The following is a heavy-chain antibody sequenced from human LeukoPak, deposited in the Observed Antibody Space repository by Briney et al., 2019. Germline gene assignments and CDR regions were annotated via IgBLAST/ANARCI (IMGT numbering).Heavy chain of an antibody. J-gene: IGHJ6*02. CDR2: ISGDGGST. CDR3: AKDINPRWLRFVDYYYYGMDV. CDR1: GFTFGDYA. D-gene: IGHD5-12*01. Sequence: PGGFLRLSCAASGFTFGDYAMHWVRQAPGKGLEWVSLISGDGGSTYYADSVKGRFTISRDNSKNSLYLQMNSLRTEDTALYYCAKDINPRWLRFVDYYYYGMDVWGQGTTVTVSS. V-gene: IGHV3-43*02.